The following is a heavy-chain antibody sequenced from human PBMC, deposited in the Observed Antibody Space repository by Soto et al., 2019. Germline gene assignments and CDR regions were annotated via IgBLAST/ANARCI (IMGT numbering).Heavy chain of an antibody. CDR1: GDSIISSDFY. CDR3: ARHSLALRKNNWFDP. CDR2: IFYLGSS. J-gene: IGHJ5*02. D-gene: IGHD3-3*02. Sequence: QLQLQESGPGLVKPSETLSLTCTVSGDSIISSDFYWGWVRQPPGKGLEWIGSIFYLGSSYYTPSLKSRVTMSVDTSKNQFSLRLRSVTAADTALYFCARHSLALRKNNWFDPWGQGIMVTVSS. V-gene: IGHV4-39*01.